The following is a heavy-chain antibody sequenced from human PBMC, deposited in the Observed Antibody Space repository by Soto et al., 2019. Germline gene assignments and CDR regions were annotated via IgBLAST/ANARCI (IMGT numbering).Heavy chain of an antibody. CDR1: GFSLSTSAVG. CDR3: AHHLEATNFDY. CDR2: IYWDDDK. V-gene: IGHV2-5*02. D-gene: IGHD5-12*01. J-gene: IGHJ4*02. Sequence: QITLKESGPTLVKPTQTLTLTCTFSGFSLSTSAVGVGWIRQPPRKALEWLALIYWDDDKRYSPSLRSRLTTTKDTSKNQVVLTMTNMDPVDTAKYYCAHHLEATNFDYWGQGTMVTVSS.